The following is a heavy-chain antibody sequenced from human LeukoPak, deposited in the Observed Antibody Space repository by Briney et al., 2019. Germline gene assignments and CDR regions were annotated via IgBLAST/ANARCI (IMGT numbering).Heavy chain of an antibody. CDR2: ICNSWST. D-gene: IGHD5-18*01. CDR3: ARDRGYSYGSNWFDP. V-gene: IGHV4-39*06. Sequence: SETLSLTCTVSGGSISSSSYYWGWIRQPPGKGLEWIGSICNSWSTYYNPSLTSRVTIAGDTSKNQLTLKLSCVSAAGTAVYYCARDRGYSYGSNWFDPWGQGNLVTVSS. CDR1: GGSISSSSYY. J-gene: IGHJ5*02.